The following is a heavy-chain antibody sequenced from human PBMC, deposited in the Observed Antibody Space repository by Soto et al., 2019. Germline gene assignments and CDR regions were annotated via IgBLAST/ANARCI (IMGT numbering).Heavy chain of an antibody. CDR2: IYYSGST. CDR1: GCSISSGGYY. V-gene: IGHV4-31*03. Sequence: PSEPLSLTFTFSGCSISSGGYYGRWSRQHPGKGLEWIGYIYYSGSTYYNPSLKSRVTISVETSKNQFSLKLSSVTAADTAVYYCARARGDYERYYYGLEGWGQGTTVTIAS. J-gene: IGHJ6*02. CDR3: ARARGDYERYYYGLEG. D-gene: IGHD4-17*01.